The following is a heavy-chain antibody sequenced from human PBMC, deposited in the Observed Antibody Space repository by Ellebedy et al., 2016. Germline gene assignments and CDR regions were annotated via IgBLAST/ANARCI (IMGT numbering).Heavy chain of an antibody. CDR1: GYSISSGYY. Sequence: SETLSLTXNVSGYSISSGYYWGWIRQPPGKGLEWIGSIYYSGKTYYNPSLKSRLNISVDTSKNQFSLKLTSVTAADAAVFYCARDGSYGSGTYDAFDIWGQGTMVTVSS. CDR3: ARDGSYGSGTYDAFDI. CDR2: IYYSGKT. J-gene: IGHJ3*02. V-gene: IGHV4-38-2*02. D-gene: IGHD3-10*01.